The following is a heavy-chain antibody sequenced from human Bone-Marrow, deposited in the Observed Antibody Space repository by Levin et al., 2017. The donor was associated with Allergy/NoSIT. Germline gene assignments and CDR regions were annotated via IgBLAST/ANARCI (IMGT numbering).Heavy chain of an antibody. CDR1: GFTFSDYY. Sequence: GESLKISCAASGFTFSDYYMTWIRQAPGKGLEWVSYIGSGATKVFYADFVKGRFTVSRDNAKKSLFLQMNSLRAEDTAVYFCARRNAYCGTGTCSSDSYFYYGMDIWGQGTTVTVSS. CDR2: IGSGATKV. V-gene: IGHV3-11*01. D-gene: IGHD2-21*01. CDR3: ARRNAYCGTGTCSSDSYFYYGMDI. J-gene: IGHJ6*02.